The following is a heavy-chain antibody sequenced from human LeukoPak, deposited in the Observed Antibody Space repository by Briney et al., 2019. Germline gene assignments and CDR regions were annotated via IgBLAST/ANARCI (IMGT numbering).Heavy chain of an antibody. V-gene: IGHV3-30-3*01. CDR2: ISYDGSNK. Sequence: PGGSLRLSCAASGFTFSSYAMHWVRQAPGKGLEWVAVISYDGSNKYYADSVKGRFTFSRDNSKNTLYLQMNSLRAEDTAVYYCARDHGSRRSSFDYWGQGTLVTVSS. J-gene: IGHJ4*02. D-gene: IGHD6-13*01. CDR1: GFTFSSYA. CDR3: ARDHGSRRSSFDY.